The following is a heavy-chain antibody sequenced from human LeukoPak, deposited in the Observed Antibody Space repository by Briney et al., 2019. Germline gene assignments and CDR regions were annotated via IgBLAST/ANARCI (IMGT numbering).Heavy chain of an antibody. V-gene: IGHV3-20*04. D-gene: IGHD3-22*01. J-gene: IGHJ4*02. CDR3: ARANGYYYDSSGYSTFDY. CDR2: INWNGGST. Sequence: PGGSLRLSCAASGFTFDDYGMSWVRQAPGKGLEWVSGINWNGGSTGYADSVKGRFTISRDNAKNSLYLQMNSLRAEDTALYYCARANGYYYDSSGYSTFDYWGQGTLVTVSS. CDR1: GFTFDDYG.